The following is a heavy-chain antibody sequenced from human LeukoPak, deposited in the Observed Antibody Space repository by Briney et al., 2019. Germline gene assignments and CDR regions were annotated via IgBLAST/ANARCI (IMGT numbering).Heavy chain of an antibody. CDR3: ARGKWELLEGIGY. CDR1: GGTFSSYA. CDR2: IIPIFGTA. Sequence: ASVKVSCKASGGTFSSYAISWVRQAPGQGLEWMGGIIPIFGTANYAQKFQGRVTITTDESTSTAYMELSSLRSEDTAVYYCARGKWELLEGIGYWGQGTLVTVSS. D-gene: IGHD1-26*01. J-gene: IGHJ4*02. V-gene: IGHV1-69*05.